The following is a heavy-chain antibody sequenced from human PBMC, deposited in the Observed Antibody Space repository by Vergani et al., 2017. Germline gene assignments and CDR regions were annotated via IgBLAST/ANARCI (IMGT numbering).Heavy chain of an antibody. D-gene: IGHD5-12*01. CDR2: ISGSGGST. J-gene: IGHJ6*02. Sequence: EVQLLESGGDLVQPGGSLRLSCAASGFTFNHYAMNWVRQAPGKGLEWGSGISGSGGSTYYAGSVKGRFTISRGRSKNTLYLQMNSLSAGDTSVYYCAKANPRNSGYDYLYYYHAMDVWGQGTTVTVSS. V-gene: IGHV3-23*01. CDR1: GFTFNHYA. CDR3: AKANPRNSGYDYLYYYHAMDV.